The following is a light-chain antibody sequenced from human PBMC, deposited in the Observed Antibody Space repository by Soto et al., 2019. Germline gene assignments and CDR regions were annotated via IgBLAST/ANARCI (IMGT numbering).Light chain of an antibody. CDR3: QHYGTSPLT. V-gene: IGKV3-20*01. Sequence: EIVLTQSPGTLSLSPGERATLSCRASQSVSSNYLAWYQHKPGQAPRLLIYGASSRATGVPDRFSGSGSGTDFTLTISRLEPEDFAVYYCQHYGTSPLTFGGGTKVEI. CDR2: GAS. J-gene: IGKJ4*01. CDR1: QSVSSNY.